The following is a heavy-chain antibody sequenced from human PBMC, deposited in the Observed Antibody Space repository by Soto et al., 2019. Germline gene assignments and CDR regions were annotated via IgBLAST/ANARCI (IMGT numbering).Heavy chain of an antibody. CDR2: IYPGDSDT. J-gene: IGHJ6*02. CDR1: GYTFTNYW. Sequence: PGESLKISCKGSGYTFTNYWIGWVRQMPGKGLEWMGIIYPGDSDTRYSPSFQGQVTISADRSINTAYLQWSSLKASDAAMYYCARHPDAYYGMDVWGQGTTVTVSS. V-gene: IGHV5-51*01. CDR3: ARHPDAYYGMDV.